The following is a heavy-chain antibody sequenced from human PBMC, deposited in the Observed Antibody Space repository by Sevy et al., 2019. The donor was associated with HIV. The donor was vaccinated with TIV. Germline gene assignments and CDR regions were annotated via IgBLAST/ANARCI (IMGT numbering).Heavy chain of an antibody. D-gene: IGHD2-21*01. CDR1: GFTFSSYS. CDR2: ISSSSSYI. Sequence: GGSLRLSCAASGFTFSSYSMNWVRQAPGKGLEWVSSISSSSSYIYYADSVKGRSTISRDNAKNSLYLQTNSLRAEDTAVYYCARRYSSIKSAASDYWGQGTLVTVSS. CDR3: ARRYSSIKSAASDY. V-gene: IGHV3-21*01. J-gene: IGHJ4*02.